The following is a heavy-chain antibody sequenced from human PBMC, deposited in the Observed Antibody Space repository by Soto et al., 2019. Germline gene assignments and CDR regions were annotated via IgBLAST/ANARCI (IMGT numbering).Heavy chain of an antibody. V-gene: IGHV4-59*01. CDR2: VYYTGST. CDR3: ARDPSRSSSLGWFDP. D-gene: IGHD6-6*01. Sequence: SETLSLTCSVSGGSISGSYWSWIRQSPGKGLEWLGYVYYTGSTNYSPSLRSRVSISVDTSKNEFSLRLSSVTAADTAVYYCARDPSRSSSLGWFDPWGQGALVTVSS. CDR1: GGSISGSY. J-gene: IGHJ5*02.